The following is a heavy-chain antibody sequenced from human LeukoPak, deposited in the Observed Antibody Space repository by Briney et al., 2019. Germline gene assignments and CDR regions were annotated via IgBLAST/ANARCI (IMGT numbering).Heavy chain of an antibody. CDR1: GFTFSSYG. CDR3: AKAHIAAAGTLQH. J-gene: IGHJ1*01. CDR2: ISYDGSNK. D-gene: IGHD6-13*01. V-gene: IGHV3-30*18. Sequence: GGSLRLSCAASGFTFSSYGMHWVRQAPGKGLEWVAVISYDGSNKYYADSVKGRFTISRDNSKNTLYLQMNSLRAEDTAVYYCAKAHIAAAGTLQHWGQGTLVTVSS.